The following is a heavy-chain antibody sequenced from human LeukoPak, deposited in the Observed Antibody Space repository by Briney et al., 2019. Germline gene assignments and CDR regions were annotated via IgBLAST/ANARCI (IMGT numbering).Heavy chain of an antibody. D-gene: IGHD6-13*01. J-gene: IGHJ4*02. CDR3: ARGYSSSWNYFDY. CDR2: VFDSGGT. Sequence: PSETLSLTCTVSGGSISNYWWSWIRQPPGKGLGWIGYVFDSGGTNYNPSLKGRVTISVDTSKKQFSLKLSSVTAADTAVYYCARGYSSSWNYFDYWGQGTLVTVSS. V-gene: IGHV4-59*01. CDR1: GGSISNYW.